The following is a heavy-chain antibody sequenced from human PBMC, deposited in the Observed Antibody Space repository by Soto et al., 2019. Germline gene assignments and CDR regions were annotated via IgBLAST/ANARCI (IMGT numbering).Heavy chain of an antibody. CDR1: GGNFSSCS. CDR2: IIPIFGTA. Sequence: SVKVFCKASGGNFSSCSISWGRQAPGQGLEWMGGIIPIFGTANYAQKFQGRVTINADKSTSTAYMELSSLRSEDTAVYYCARVNYYFWSGYSDYYYYGMDVWGQGTTVTVSS. J-gene: IGHJ6*02. CDR3: ARVNYYFWSGYSDYYYYGMDV. V-gene: IGHV1-69*06. D-gene: IGHD3-3*01.